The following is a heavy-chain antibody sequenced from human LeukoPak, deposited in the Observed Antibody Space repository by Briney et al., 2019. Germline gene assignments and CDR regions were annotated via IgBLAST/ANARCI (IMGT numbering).Heavy chain of an antibody. V-gene: IGHV1-2*02. CDR2: INPNSGGT. Sequence: GASVKVSCKASGFTFTGYLIHWVRQAPGQGLGYMGWINPNSGGTNYAQKFQDRLTMTRDTSTSTASLELSSLRSDDTAVYYCARDLSTSATWELDFWGQGTLVTVSS. CDR3: ARDLSTSATWELDF. J-gene: IGHJ4*02. D-gene: IGHD6-25*01. CDR1: GFTFTGYL.